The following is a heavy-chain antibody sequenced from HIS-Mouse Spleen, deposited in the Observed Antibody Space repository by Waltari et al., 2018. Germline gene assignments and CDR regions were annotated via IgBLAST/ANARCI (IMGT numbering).Heavy chain of an antibody. CDR1: GFTFCRDS. V-gene: IGHV3-30-3*01. Sequence: QVQLVESGGGVVKPGRSLRRSCAASGFTFCRDSVHWVRQAQGKGLEWVAVISYDGSNKYYADSGKGRFTISRDNSKNTLYLQMNSLRAEDTAVYYCARDHRNNWAIRDWGQGTLVTVSS. CDR2: ISYDGSNK. D-gene: IGHD1-20*01. CDR3: ARDHRNNWAIRD. J-gene: IGHJ4*02.